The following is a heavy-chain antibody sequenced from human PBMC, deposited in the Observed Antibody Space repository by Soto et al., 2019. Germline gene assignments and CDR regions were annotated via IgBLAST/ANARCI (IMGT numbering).Heavy chain of an antibody. CDR2: ISAYNGKT. V-gene: IGHV1-18*01. CDR3: ARSGDVNYYHGMDV. Sequence: QVQLVQSGGEVKKPGASVKLSCTASGYTFTSYGISWVRQAPGQGLEWMGWISAYNGKTNYAQNVQGRVTMTTDTSTRTAYMHLRSLRSDDTAVYYCARSGDVNYYHGMDVWGQGTAVTVSS. CDR1: GYTFTSYG. D-gene: IGHD5-12*01. J-gene: IGHJ6*02.